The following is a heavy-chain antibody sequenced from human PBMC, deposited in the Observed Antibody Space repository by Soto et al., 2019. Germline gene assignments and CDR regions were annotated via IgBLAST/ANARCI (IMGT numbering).Heavy chain of an antibody. J-gene: IGHJ4*02. D-gene: IGHD2-15*01. V-gene: IGHV3-23*01. CDR1: GFTFANYA. CDR2: ISGSGGST. Sequence: GGSLRLSCAASGFTFANYAMTWVRQAPGRGLEWVSSISGSGGSTYYADSVKGRFTISRDNSKNTLYLQMNSLRAEDTAIYYCAKRSCSGRSCFYRGEDYWGQGTLVTVSS. CDR3: AKRSCSGRSCFYRGEDY.